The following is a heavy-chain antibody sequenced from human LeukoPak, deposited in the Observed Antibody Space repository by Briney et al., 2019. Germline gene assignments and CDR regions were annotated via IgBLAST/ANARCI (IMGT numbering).Heavy chain of an antibody. CDR2: MNVSGTT. V-gene: IGHV4-4*07. D-gene: IGHD3-22*01. CDR1: GGSISDHY. Sequence: SETLSLTCTVSGGSISDHYLSWIRQPAGKGLEWIGRMNVSGTTNYNPSLRSRVTMSMDTSNNQFSLRLRSVTAADTAVYYCARENYYDSSGYSEGMDVWGQGTTVTVS. J-gene: IGHJ6*02. CDR3: ARENYYDSSGYSEGMDV.